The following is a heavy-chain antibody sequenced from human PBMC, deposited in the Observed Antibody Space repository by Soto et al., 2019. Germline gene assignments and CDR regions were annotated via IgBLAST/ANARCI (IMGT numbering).Heavy chain of an antibody. Sequence: PSETLSLTCNVSGVSMSIGTDYWGWIRQPPGKGLEWIGNIHYSGSTYYNPSLKSRVTMSVDTSKNQLSLKLSSVTAADTAVYYCARPHDSPGHYLGNWFDPWGQGTLVTVSS. CDR2: IHYSGST. CDR3: ARPHDSPGHYLGNWFDP. J-gene: IGHJ5*02. D-gene: IGHD3-22*01. V-gene: IGHV4-39*01. CDR1: GVSMSIGTDY.